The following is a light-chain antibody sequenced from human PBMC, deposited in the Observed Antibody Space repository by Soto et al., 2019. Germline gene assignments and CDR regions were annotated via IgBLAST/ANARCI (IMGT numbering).Light chain of an antibody. Sequence: EIVLTQSPGTLSLSPGERATLSCRASQSVRSTHLTWYQQRPGQAPRLLIYGASSRATGIPDRFSGSGSGTDFALTINRLEPEDFAVYYCQQYDSSPPTFGPGTKVDIK. CDR3: QQYDSSPPT. J-gene: IGKJ3*01. V-gene: IGKV3-20*01. CDR2: GAS. CDR1: QSVRSTH.